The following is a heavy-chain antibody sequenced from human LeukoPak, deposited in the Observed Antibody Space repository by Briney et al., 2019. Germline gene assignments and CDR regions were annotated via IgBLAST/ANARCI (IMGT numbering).Heavy chain of an antibody. D-gene: IGHD3-9*01. V-gene: IGHV4-59*08. CDR2: IYYTGST. J-gene: IGHJ1*01. CDR1: GGSISSYY. CDR3: ARGPLNGITEYFQR. Sequence: SETLSLTCTVSGGSISSYYWSWIRQPPGKGLEWIGYIYYTGSTYYNPSLKSRVTISVDTSKNQFSLKLSSVTAADTAVYYCARGPLNGITEYFQRWGQGTLVTVSS.